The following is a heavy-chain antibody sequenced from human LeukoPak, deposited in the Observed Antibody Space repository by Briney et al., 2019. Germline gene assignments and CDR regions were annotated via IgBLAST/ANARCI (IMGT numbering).Heavy chain of an antibody. Sequence: SETLSLTCTVYGGSFSGYYWSWIRQPPGKGLEWIGEINHSGSTNYNPSLKSRVTISADTSKNQFSLKLSSVTAADTAVYYCARGDPQFDYWGQGTLVTVSS. V-gene: IGHV4-34*01. CDR2: INHSGST. CDR1: GGSFSGYY. J-gene: IGHJ4*02. CDR3: ARGDPQFDY.